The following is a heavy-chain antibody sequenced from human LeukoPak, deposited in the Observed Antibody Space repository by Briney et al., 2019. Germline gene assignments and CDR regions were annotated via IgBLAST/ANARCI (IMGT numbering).Heavy chain of an antibody. J-gene: IGHJ6*02. Sequence: SETLSLTCAVYGGSFSGYYWSWIRQPPGKGLEWIGEINHSGSTNYNPSLKSRVTISVDTSKNQFSLNLSSVTAADTAVYYCARNPTTFSGYLRRIYYYGMDVWGQGTTVTVSS. CDR1: GGSFSGYY. D-gene: IGHD3-10*01. V-gene: IGHV4-34*01. CDR2: INHSGST. CDR3: ARNPTTFSGYLRRIYYYGMDV.